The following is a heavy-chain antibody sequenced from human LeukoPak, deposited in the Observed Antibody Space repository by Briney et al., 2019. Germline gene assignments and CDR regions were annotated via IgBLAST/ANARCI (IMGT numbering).Heavy chain of an antibody. CDR3: ARFWSGYLPDY. CDR2: ISTDNGDT. D-gene: IGHD3-3*01. CDR1: VYSFTPYG. V-gene: IGHV1-18*01. J-gene: IGHJ4*02. Sequence: ASVKVSCKPSVYSFTPYGIGWVRQAPGQGLAGMGLISTDNGDTNYAPNFQGRVAMTTDTSTSTAYMELRSLRSDDTAGYYCARFWSGYLPDYWGQGTLVTVSS.